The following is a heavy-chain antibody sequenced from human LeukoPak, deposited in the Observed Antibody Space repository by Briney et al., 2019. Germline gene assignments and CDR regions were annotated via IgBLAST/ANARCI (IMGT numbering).Heavy chain of an antibody. CDR1: GGSISSSSYY. V-gene: IGHV4-39*01. Sequence: SETLSLTCTVSGGSISSSSYYWGWIRQPPGKGLEWIGSIYYSGSTYYNPSLKSRVTISVDTSKNRFSLKLSSVTAADTAVYYCARHMGMDYYDSSGYSNPFDYWGQGTLVTVSS. D-gene: IGHD3-22*01. CDR2: IYYSGST. CDR3: ARHMGMDYYDSSGYSNPFDY. J-gene: IGHJ4*02.